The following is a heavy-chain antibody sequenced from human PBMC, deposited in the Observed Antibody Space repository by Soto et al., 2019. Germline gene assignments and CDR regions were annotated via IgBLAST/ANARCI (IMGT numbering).Heavy chain of an antibody. D-gene: IGHD3-3*01. CDR1: GGSFSGCY. Sequence: SETLSLTCAVYGGSFSGCYWSWIRQPPGKGLEWIGEINHSGSTNYNPSLKSRVTISVDTSKNQFSLKLSSVTAADTAVYYCARFYYDFWSGSWFDPWGQGTLVTVSS. CDR3: ARFYYDFWSGSWFDP. J-gene: IGHJ5*02. V-gene: IGHV4-34*01. CDR2: INHSGST.